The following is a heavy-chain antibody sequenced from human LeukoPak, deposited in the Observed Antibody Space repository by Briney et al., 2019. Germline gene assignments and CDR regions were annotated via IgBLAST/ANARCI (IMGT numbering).Heavy chain of an antibody. CDR2: ISGSGGST. D-gene: IGHD2-2*02. CDR1: GFTFSSYA. CDR3: AKPSRYCSSTSCYTGDFDY. J-gene: IGHJ4*02. Sequence: GGSLRLSCAASGFTFSSYAMSWVRQAPGKGLEWVSAISGSGGSTYYADSVRGRFTISRDNSKNTLFLQMNRLRAEDTAVYYCAKPSRYCSSTSCYTGDFDYWGQGTLVTVSS. V-gene: IGHV3-23*01.